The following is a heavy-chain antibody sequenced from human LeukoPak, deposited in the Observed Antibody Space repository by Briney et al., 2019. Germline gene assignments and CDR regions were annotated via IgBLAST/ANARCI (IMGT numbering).Heavy chain of an antibody. CDR2: IFSNGGRT. J-gene: IGHJ4*02. CDR1: GFTFSDYA. V-gene: IGHV3-64*02. Sequence: GGSLRLSCVVSGFTFSDYAMHWVRQAPGKGLEYVSAIFSNGGRTFYADSVKDRFTISRDNSKNTLYLQMASLRADDMAVYYCARGPHRQVVGALKPPEFWGQGTLVNV. CDR3: ARGPHRQVVGALKPPEF. D-gene: IGHD1-26*01.